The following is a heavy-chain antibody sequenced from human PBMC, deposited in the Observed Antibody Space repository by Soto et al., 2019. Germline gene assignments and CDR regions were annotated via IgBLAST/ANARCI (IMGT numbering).Heavy chain of an antibody. CDR1: GGTFSSYA. CDR2: SMPIFGTA. CDR3: ARVARTHGSDP. Sequence: GASVTVSCKASGGTFSSYAISWVRQAPGQGLEWMGGSMPIFGTANNAQKFQGRVTITADESTSTAYMELSSLRSEDSAVYYCARVARTHGSDPWGQGTLVTVAS. V-gene: IGHV1-69*13. J-gene: IGHJ5*02.